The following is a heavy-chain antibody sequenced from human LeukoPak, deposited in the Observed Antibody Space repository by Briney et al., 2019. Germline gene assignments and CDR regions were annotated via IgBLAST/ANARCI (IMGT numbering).Heavy chain of an antibody. Sequence: KPSETLSLTCTVSGYSISSGYYWGWIRQPPGKGLEWIGSIYHSGSTYYNPSLKSRVTISVDTSKNQFSLKLSSVTAADTAVYYCADPTWTRWGQGTLVTVSS. CDR3: ADPTWTR. D-gene: IGHD3/OR15-3a*01. J-gene: IGHJ4*02. CDR2: IYHSGST. V-gene: IGHV4-38-2*02. CDR1: GYSISSGYY.